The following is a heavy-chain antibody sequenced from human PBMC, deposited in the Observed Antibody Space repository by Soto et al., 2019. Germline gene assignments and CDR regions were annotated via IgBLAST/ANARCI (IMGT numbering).Heavy chain of an antibody. CDR1: GYTFTGYD. V-gene: IGHV1-8*01. CDR3: VRGLRRGYSVY. D-gene: IGHD2-2*03. Sequence: QVQLVQSGAEVKKPGASVKVSCKASGYTFTGYDVNWVRQATGQGLEWVGWMNPNTGVAGFAQKFQGRVTLAGNTSITTAYMELSSLRSEDTAVYYCVRGLRRGYSVYWGQGTLVTVSS. CDR2: MNPNTGVA. J-gene: IGHJ4*02.